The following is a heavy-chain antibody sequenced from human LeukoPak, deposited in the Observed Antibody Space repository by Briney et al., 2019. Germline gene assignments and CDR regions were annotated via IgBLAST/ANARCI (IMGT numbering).Heavy chain of an antibody. CDR1: GFTFSDYY. CDR3: ARVYSYGDLEAFDI. J-gene: IGHJ3*02. CDR2: ISSSGSTI. D-gene: IGHD5-18*01. V-gene: IGHV3-11*01. Sequence: GGSLRLSCAASGFTFSDYYMSWIRQAPGKGLEWVSYISSSGSTIYYADSVKGRFTISRDNAKNSLYLQMNSLRAEDTAVYYCARVYSYGDLEAFDIWGQGTMVTVSS.